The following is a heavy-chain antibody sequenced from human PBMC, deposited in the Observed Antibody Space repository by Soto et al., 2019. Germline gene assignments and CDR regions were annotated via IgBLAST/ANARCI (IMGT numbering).Heavy chain of an antibody. Sequence: GGSLRLSCAASGFTFSSYSMNWVRQAPGKGLEWVSAISRSTSNTYYADSVKGRFTIYRDNFKNTLYLQMNSLRAEDTAVFYCAKGTRASCSGASCYPFDYWGQGTQVTVSS. CDR1: GFTFSSYS. CDR2: ISRSTSNT. J-gene: IGHJ4*02. CDR3: AKGTRASCSGASCYPFDY. V-gene: IGHV3-23*01. D-gene: IGHD2-15*01.